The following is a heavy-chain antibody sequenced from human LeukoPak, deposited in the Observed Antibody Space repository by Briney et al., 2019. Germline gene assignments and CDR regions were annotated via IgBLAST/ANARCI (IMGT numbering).Heavy chain of an antibody. V-gene: IGHV1-18*01. D-gene: IGHD6-19*01. Sequence: GASVKVSCKASGYSFTNYGLNWVRQAPGQGLEWMGWMNTNNGETNYAQKFQGRVTITTDTSTTTAYMELRKLRSDDSAVYYCARGVEQWLPGDFDYWGQGTLVTVSS. CDR2: MNTNNGET. CDR1: GYSFTNYG. J-gene: IGHJ4*02. CDR3: ARGVEQWLPGDFDY.